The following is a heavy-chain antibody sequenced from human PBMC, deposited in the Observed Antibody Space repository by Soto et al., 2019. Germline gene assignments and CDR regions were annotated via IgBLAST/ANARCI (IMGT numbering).Heavy chain of an antibody. V-gene: IGHV1-8*02. Sequence: ASVKVSCKASGGTFSNDIITWVRQAPGQGLEWMGWMSPNSGNTGYAQKFQGRVTMTRNTSISTAYMELSSLRSEDTAVYYCARESWFDPWGQGTLVTVSS. CDR3: ARESWFDP. CDR1: GGTFSNDI. J-gene: IGHJ5*02. CDR2: MSPNSGNT.